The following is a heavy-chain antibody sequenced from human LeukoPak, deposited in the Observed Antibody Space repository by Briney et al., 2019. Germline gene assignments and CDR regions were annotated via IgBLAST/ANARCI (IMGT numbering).Heavy chain of an antibody. Sequence: PSETLSLTCTVSGGSISSYYWSWIRQPPGKGLEWIGYIYYSGSTNYNPSLKSRVTISVDTSKNQFSLKLSSVTAADTAVYYCARAPGYDFWSGSQGWFDPWGQGTLVTVSS. V-gene: IGHV4-59*01. CDR3: ARAPGYDFWSGSQGWFDP. D-gene: IGHD3-3*01. CDR1: GGSISSYY. J-gene: IGHJ5*02. CDR2: IYYSGST.